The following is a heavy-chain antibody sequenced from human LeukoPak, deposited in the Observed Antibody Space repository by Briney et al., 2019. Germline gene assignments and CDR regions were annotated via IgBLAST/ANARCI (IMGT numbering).Heavy chain of an antibody. CDR3: ANLARPLDY. CDR2: IRYDGSNE. Sequence: GGSLRLSCVASGFTFSSYGMHWVRQAPGKGLEWVAFIRYDGSNEYVDSVKGRFTISRDNSKNTLYLQMDSLKPEDTAVYYCANLARPLDYWGQGALVTASS. V-gene: IGHV3-30*02. J-gene: IGHJ4*02. CDR1: GFTFSSYG. D-gene: IGHD6-6*01.